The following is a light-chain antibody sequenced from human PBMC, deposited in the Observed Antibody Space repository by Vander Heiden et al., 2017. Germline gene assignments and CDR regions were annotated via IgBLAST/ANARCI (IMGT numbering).Light chain of an antibody. V-gene: IGLV3-25*03. CDR2: KDN. J-gene: IGLJ2*01. Sequence: SSELTQSPSVSVSPGQTARITCSEDALPFQHAYWYQQKPGQAPLLVIYKDNERPSGIPERFSGSNSGTTVTLTINGVQAEDEADYYCQSADSSGIYLIFGAGTKVTVL. CDR1: ALPFQH. CDR3: QSADSSGIYLI.